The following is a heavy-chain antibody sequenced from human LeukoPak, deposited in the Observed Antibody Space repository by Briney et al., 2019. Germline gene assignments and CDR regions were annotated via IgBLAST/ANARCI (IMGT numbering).Heavy chain of an antibody. CDR3: ARDLGYGDYGY. V-gene: IGHV1-18*01. J-gene: IGHJ4*02. Sequence: ASVKVSCKASGYTFTSYGISWVRQAPGQGLEWMGRINPNSGGTKYAQNLQGRLTMTTDTSTSTAYMELRSLRSDDTAVYYCARDLGYGDYGYWGQGTLVTVSS. CDR2: INPNSGGT. CDR1: GYTFTSYG. D-gene: IGHD4-17*01.